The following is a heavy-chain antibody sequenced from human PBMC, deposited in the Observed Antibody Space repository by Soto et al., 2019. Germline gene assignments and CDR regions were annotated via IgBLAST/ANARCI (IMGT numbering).Heavy chain of an antibody. CDR2: INPNSGGT. V-gene: IGHV1-2*04. Sequence: GASVKVSCKASGYTFTGYYMHWVRQAPGQGLEWMGWINPNSGGTNYAQKFQGWVTMTRDTSKNQSSLKLSSVTAADTAVYYCARLGTMVRGVIPRPMDVWGQGTTVTVSS. CDR3: ARLGTMVRGVIPRPMDV. J-gene: IGHJ6*02. CDR1: GYTFTGYY. D-gene: IGHD3-10*01.